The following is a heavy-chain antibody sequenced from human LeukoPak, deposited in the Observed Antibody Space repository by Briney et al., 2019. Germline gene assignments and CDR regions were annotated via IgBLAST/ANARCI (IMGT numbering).Heavy chain of an antibody. V-gene: IGHV1-46*01. J-gene: IGHJ3*02. CDR1: GGTFSSYA. Sequence: ASVKVSCKASGGTFSSYAISWVRQAPGQGLEWMGIINPSGGSTSYAQKFQGRVTMTRDTSTSTVYMELSSLRSEDTAVYYCARDLVLVAATSTFDIWGQGTMVTVSS. D-gene: IGHD2-15*01. CDR2: INPSGGST. CDR3: ARDLVLVAATSTFDI.